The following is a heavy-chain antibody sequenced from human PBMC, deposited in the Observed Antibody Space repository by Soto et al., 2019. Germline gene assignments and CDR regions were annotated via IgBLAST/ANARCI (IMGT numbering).Heavy chain of an antibody. V-gene: IGHV3-33*05. D-gene: IGHD3-10*01. CDR2: ISFDGTKI. Sequence: PWGSLRLSCVASGFTFRAYDMYWVRQSPGRGLEWVAMISFDGTKIHYADSVKGRFAISRDNGKNRLDLQMNSLRAEDTALYRCVRDILRIPYGSGRFDPWGLGTLVTVSS. CDR3: VRDILRIPYGSGRFDP. J-gene: IGHJ5*02. CDR1: GFTFRAYD.